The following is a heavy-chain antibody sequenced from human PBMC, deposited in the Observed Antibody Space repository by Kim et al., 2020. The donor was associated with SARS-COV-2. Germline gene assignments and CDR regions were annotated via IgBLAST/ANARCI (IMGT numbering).Heavy chain of an antibody. J-gene: IGHJ6*02. Sequence: GGSLRLSCAASGFTFSSYGMHWVRQAPGKGLEWVAVISYDGSNKYYADSVKGRFTISRDNSKNTLYLQMNSLRAEDTAVYYCAGLTKSYYYGMDVWGQGTTVTVSS. V-gene: IGHV3-30*03. D-gene: IGHD1-1*01. CDR3: AGLTKSYYYGMDV. CDR2: ISYDGSNK. CDR1: GFTFSSYG.